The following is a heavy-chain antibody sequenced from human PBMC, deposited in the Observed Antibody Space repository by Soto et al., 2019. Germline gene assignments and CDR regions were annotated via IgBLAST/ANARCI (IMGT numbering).Heavy chain of an antibody. J-gene: IGHJ3*02. CDR3: ARTEYHVSSGWSSGFEI. Sequence: QVQLVQSGAEVKKPGSSVKVTCKASGGTFSSHTISWVRQAPGQGLEWMGRIIPMLDIPYYPQKFQGRVTITADTSXSXXYMELTSLRYEDTAVYYCARTEYHVSSGWSSGFEIWGHGTMVTVSS. V-gene: IGHV1-69*02. CDR2: IIPMLDIP. D-gene: IGHD3-22*01. CDR1: GGTFSSHT.